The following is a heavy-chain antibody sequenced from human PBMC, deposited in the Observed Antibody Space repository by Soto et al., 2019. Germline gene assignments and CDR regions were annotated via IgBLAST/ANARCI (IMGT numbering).Heavy chain of an antibody. CDR2: ISSDGTTT. J-gene: IGHJ1*01. CDR1: GFTFRKFW. D-gene: IGHD2-21*01. V-gene: IGHV3-74*01. Sequence: EVQLVQSGGGLAQPGKSLRLSCAASGFTFRKFWMHWVRQVPGKGPVWVSYISSDGTTTDYADSVKGRFIMSRDNAKDTLYLQMDNLRAEDTAVYYCAIQDCTNDVCLEVAVPVGGALESWGQGSLVTVSS. CDR3: AIQDCTNDVCLEVAVPVGGALES.